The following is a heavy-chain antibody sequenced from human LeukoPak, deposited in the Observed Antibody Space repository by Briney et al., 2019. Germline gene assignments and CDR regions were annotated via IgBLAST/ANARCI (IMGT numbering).Heavy chain of an antibody. V-gene: IGHV3-73*01. CDR2: IRTKVDSYAT. CDR1: GFIFSDFA. CDR3: ARPSSGFHF. D-gene: IGHD3-22*01. J-gene: IGHJ4*02. Sequence: GGSLRLSCAASGFIFSDFAMHWVRQASGKGLEWVGRIRTKVDSYATTYAASVKGRFTVSRDDSKNTAYLEMNSLRSEDTAVYYCARPSSGFHFWGQGTLVTVSS.